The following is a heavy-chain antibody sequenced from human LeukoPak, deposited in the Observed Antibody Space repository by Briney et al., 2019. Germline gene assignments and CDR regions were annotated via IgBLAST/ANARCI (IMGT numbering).Heavy chain of an antibody. CDR3: AKQGPGHCGSTSCYGVDY. J-gene: IGHJ4*02. D-gene: IGHD2-2*01. CDR2: INTNTGNP. V-gene: IGHV7-4-1*02. CDR1: GYTFTSHA. Sequence: ASVKVSCKASGYTFTSHAMNWVRQAPGQGLEWMGWINTNTGNPTYAQGFTGRFVFSLDTSVSTAYLQISSLKTEDTAVYFCAKQGPGHCGSTSCYGVDYWGQGTLVTVCS.